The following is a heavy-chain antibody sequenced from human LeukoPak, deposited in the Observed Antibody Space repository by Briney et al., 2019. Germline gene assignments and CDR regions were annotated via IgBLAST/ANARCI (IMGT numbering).Heavy chain of an antibody. D-gene: IGHD5-12*01. CDR2: INHSGST. CDR3: ARDMSDIVATNDYYYMDV. CDR1: GGSFSGYY. J-gene: IGHJ6*03. V-gene: IGHV4-34*01. Sequence: SETLSLTCAVYGGSFSGYYWSWIRQPPGKGLEWIGEINHSGSTNYNPSLKSRVTMSVDTSKNQFSLKLSSVTAADTAVYYCARDMSDIVATNDYYYMDVWGKGTTVTISS.